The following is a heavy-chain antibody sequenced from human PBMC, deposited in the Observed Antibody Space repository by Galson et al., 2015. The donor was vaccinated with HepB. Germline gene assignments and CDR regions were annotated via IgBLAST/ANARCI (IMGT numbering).Heavy chain of an antibody. D-gene: IGHD5-12*01. CDR1: GFTFDDYA. J-gene: IGHJ3*02. CDR3: AKQAGRGYDPDAFDI. V-gene: IGHV3-9*01. Sequence: SLRLSCAASGFTFDDYAMHWVRQAPGKGLEWVSGISWNSGSIGYADSVKGRFTISRDNAKNSLYLQMNSLRAEDTALYYCAKQAGRGYDPDAFDIWGQGTMVTVSS. CDR2: ISWNSGSI.